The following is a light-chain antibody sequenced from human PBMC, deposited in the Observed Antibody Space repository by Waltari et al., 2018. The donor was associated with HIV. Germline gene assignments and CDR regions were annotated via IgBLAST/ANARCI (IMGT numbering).Light chain of an antibody. Sequence: DIVMTQSQDSLAVSLGERATINCKYSRSVLSSSNDKTYLAWYQQKRGQPPKLLIYLASTRESGFPDRFSGSWSGTDFTLTIRSLQAEDVALYYCQQYYDTPTFGPGTKVEIK. CDR1: RSVLSSSNDKTY. J-gene: IGKJ3*01. CDR3: QQYYDTPT. V-gene: IGKV4-1*01. CDR2: LAS.